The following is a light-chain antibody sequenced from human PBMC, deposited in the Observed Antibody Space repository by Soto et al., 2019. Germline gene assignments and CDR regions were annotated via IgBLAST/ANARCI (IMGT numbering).Light chain of an antibody. CDR1: SSDVGAYNF. Sequence: QSVLTQPASVSGSPGQSITISCTGTSSDVGAYNFVSWYQQDPGKAPKLMIYDVNNRPSGVSNRFSGSKSGNTASLTISGLQAEDEADYYCSSYTTSSSYFFGTGTKLTVL. CDR2: DVN. V-gene: IGLV2-14*01. CDR3: SSYTTSSSYF. J-gene: IGLJ1*01.